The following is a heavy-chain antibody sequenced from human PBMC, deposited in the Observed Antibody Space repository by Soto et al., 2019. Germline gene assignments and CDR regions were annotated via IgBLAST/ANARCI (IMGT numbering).Heavy chain of an antibody. CDR2: ISHDGSNK. J-gene: IGHJ4*02. Sequence: PGGSLRLSCAASGFTFSSYGMHWVRQAPGKGLEWVTVISHDGSNKFYADSVKGRFTISRDNSKNTLYLQMNSLRAEDTAVDYFAPDYDSRGHTVAYWGRGTLVTVSS. V-gene: IGHV3-30*03. D-gene: IGHD3-22*01. CDR3: APDYDSRGHTVAY. CDR1: GFTFSSYG.